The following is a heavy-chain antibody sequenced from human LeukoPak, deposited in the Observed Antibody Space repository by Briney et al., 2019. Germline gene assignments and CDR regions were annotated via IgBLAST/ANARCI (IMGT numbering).Heavy chain of an antibody. J-gene: IGHJ5*02. V-gene: IGHV1-2*02. D-gene: IGHD6-19*01. CDR2: INPNSGGT. CDR1: GYTFTGYY. Sequence: ASVKVPCKASGYTFTGYYMHWVRQAPGQGLEWMGWINPNSGGTNYAQKFQGRVTMTRDTSISTAYMELSRLRSDDTAVYYCARDRRRIAVAGTGWFDPWGQGTLVTVSS. CDR3: ARDRRRIAVAGTGWFDP.